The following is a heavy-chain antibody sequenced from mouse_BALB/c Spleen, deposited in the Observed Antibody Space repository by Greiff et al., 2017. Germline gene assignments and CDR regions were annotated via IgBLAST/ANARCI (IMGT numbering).Heavy chain of an antibody. V-gene: IGHV5-6-5*01. J-gene: IGHJ4*01. Sequence: EVKLEESGGGLVKPGGSLKLSCAASGFTFSSYAMSWVRQTPEKRLEWVASISSGGSTYYPDSVKGRFTISRDNARNILYLQMGSLRSEDTAMYYCAREGLRRPYYYAMDYWGQGTSVTVSA. D-gene: IGHD2-4*01. CDR2: ISSGGST. CDR3: AREGLRRPYYYAMDY. CDR1: GFTFSSYA.